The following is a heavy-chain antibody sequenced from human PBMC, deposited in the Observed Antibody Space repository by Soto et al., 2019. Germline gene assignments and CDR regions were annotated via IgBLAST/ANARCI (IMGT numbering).Heavy chain of an antibody. CDR1: GGSFRGYY. Sequence: SETLSLTCAVYGGSFRGYYWSWISQPPGKGLEWIGEINHSGSTNYNPSLKSRVTISVDTSKNKFSLKLSSVHAADTAVYYCARGKLSDYVWGSYRYHFDYWGQGTLVTV. CDR3: ARGKLSDYVWGSYRYHFDY. D-gene: IGHD3-16*02. CDR2: INHSGST. J-gene: IGHJ4*02. V-gene: IGHV4-34*01.